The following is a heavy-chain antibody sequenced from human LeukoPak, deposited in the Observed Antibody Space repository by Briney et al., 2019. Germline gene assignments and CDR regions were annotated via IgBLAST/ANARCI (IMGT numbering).Heavy chain of an antibody. CDR1: GFTYSSYA. D-gene: IGHD3-10*02. CDR3: AKGLEPAPMLAALDI. Sequence: GGSLRLSCAASGFTYSSYAISWVRQAPGKGLECVSAISGSGGITYYADSVKGRFTISRDNSKNTVYLQMSSLRAEDTAVYYCAKGLEPAPMLAALDIWGQGTMVNVSS. CDR2: ISGSGGIT. V-gene: IGHV3-23*01. J-gene: IGHJ3*02.